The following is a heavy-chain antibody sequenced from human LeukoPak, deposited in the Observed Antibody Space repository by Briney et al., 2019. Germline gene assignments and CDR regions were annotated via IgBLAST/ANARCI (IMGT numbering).Heavy chain of an antibody. J-gene: IGHJ4*02. D-gene: IGHD3-22*01. V-gene: IGHV3-21*01. Sequence: GGSLRLSCAASGFTFSSYSMNWVRQAPGKGLEWVSSISSSSSYIYYADSVKGRFTISRDNAKNSLYLQMNSLRAEDTAVYYCAREDYYDSSGYFDYWGQGTLVTVSS. CDR3: AREDYYDSSGYFDY. CDR1: GFTFSSYS. CDR2: ISSSSSYI.